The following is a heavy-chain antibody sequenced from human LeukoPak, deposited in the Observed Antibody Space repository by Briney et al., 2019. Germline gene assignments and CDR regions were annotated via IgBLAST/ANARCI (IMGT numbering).Heavy chain of an antibody. J-gene: IGHJ4*02. CDR2: IYSGGST. CDR1: GFTVSSNY. CDR3: ARAGVGSFDY. V-gene: IGHV3-66*01. Sequence: GGSLRLSCAASGFTVSSNYMSWVRQAPGKGLEWISVIYSGGSTYYADSVKGRFTISRDDSKNTLYLQMNSLRAEDKAVYYCARAGVGSFDYWGQGTLVTVSS. D-gene: IGHD2-8*01.